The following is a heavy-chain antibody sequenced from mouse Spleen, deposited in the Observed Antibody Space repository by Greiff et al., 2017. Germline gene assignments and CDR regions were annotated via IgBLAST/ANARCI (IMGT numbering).Heavy chain of an antibody. CDR1: GYTFTNYY. CDR2: IIPSNGVT. D-gene: IGHD2-1*01. CDR3: TRGDDNYRYAMDF. V-gene: IGHV1S81*02. J-gene: IGHJ4*01. Sequence: VQVVESGAELVKPGASVKLSCKASGYTFTNYYMYWVKQSPGHGLEWIGEIIPSNGVTNFNEKFKTKATLTVDKSSSTACMQLSSLTSEDSAVYYCTRGDDNYRYAMDFWGQGTSVTVSS.